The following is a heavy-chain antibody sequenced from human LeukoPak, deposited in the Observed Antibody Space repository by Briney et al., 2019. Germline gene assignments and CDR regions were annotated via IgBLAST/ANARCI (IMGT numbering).Heavy chain of an antibody. CDR2: ISPGGNTI. CDR3: AAGRDIAVAGPGGYFDY. CDR1: GFTSSDYH. J-gene: IGHJ4*02. Sequence: GASLRLSCAASGFTSSDYHMNWIRQAPGKGLEWVSYISPGGNTIYFADSVNGRFTLSRDSARNSLSLQMNSLTAEDTAVYYCAAGRDIAVAGPGGYFDYWGRGTLVTVSS. D-gene: IGHD6-19*01. V-gene: IGHV3-11*01.